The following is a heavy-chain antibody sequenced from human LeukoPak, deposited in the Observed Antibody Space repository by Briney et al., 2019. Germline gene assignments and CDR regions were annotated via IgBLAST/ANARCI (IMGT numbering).Heavy chain of an antibody. CDR1: GGTFSSYA. CDR2: IIPIFGTA. D-gene: IGHD6-19*01. V-gene: IGHV1-69*05. Sequence: GASVKVSCKASGGTFSSYAISWVRQAPGQGLEWMGGIIPIFGTANYAQKFQGRVTITTDESTSTAYMELSSLRSEDTAVYYCARDLPPSQWLYDWGQGTLVTVSS. J-gene: IGHJ4*02. CDR3: ARDLPPSQWLYD.